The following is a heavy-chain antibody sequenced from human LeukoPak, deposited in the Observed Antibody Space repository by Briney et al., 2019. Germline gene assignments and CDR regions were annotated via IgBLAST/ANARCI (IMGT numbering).Heavy chain of an antibody. V-gene: IGHV3-23*01. J-gene: IGHJ4*02. CDR2: ISSSGGST. CDR1: RFTFSCYA. Sequence: GVSLRLSCAASRFTFSCYAMSWVRQAPGKGLEWVSGISSSGGSTYYADSVKGRFTISRDNSKNTLYLHMNSLRAEDTAVYYCATDPQITNWYDYFDFWGQGTLVTVSS. CDR3: ATDPQITNWYDYFDF. D-gene: IGHD1-1*01.